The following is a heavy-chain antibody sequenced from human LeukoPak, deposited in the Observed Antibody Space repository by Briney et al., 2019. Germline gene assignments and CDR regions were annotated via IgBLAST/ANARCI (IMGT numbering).Heavy chain of an antibody. CDR2: INQDGSEK. J-gene: IGHJ4*02. V-gene: IGHV3-7*03. Sequence: PGGSLRLSCAASGITFSRFWMSWVRQAPGKGLQWVANINQDGSEKHYVDSVKGRFTISRDNAENSLYLQMNSLRVEDTAVYYCAKEGRSLQTYWGQGTLVTVSS. D-gene: IGHD5-24*01. CDR3: AKEGRSLQTY. CDR1: GITFSRFW.